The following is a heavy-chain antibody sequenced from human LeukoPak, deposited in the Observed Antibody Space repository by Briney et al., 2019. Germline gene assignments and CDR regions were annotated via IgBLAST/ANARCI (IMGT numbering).Heavy chain of an antibody. J-gene: IGHJ4*02. V-gene: IGHV3-21*01. CDR1: GFTFSSYS. CDR2: ISSSRSYI. CDR3: ARGDDDYVRYFDY. Sequence: PGGSLRLACAASGFTFSSYSMNWVRQAPGKGLEWVSSISSSRSYIYYADSVKGRFTISRDNAKNSLYLQMNSLRDEDTAVYYCARGDDDYVRYFDYWGQGTLVAVSS. D-gene: IGHD4-17*01.